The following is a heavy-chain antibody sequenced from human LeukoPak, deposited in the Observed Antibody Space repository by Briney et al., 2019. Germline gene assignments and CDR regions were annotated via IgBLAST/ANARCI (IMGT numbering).Heavy chain of an antibody. V-gene: IGHV3-23*01. CDR1: GFTFSAFA. Sequence: GGSLRLSCAASGFTFSAFAMTWVRQAPGKGLEWVSTITDDGYNTYSADSVKGRFIISRDNSKNTLYLQMDSLRAEDTAVYYCARADIFSYYLGMDVWGQGTTVTVSS. J-gene: IGHJ6*02. D-gene: IGHD2-21*01. CDR3: ARADIFSYYLGMDV. CDR2: ITDDGYNT.